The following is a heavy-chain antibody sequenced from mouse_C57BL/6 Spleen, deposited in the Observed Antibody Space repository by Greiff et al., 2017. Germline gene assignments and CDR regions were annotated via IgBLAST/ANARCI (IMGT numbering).Heavy chain of an antibody. V-gene: IGHV5-17*01. D-gene: IGHD1-1*01. CDR3: ARPVVARYFDV. CDR2: ISSGSSTI. J-gene: IGHJ1*03. CDR1: GFTFSDYG. Sequence: EVMLVESGGGLVKPGGSLKLSCAASGFTFSDYGMHWVRQAPEKGLEWVAYISSGSSTIYYADTVKGRFTISRDNAKNTLFLQMTSLRSEDTAMYYCARPVVARYFDVWGTGTTVTVSS.